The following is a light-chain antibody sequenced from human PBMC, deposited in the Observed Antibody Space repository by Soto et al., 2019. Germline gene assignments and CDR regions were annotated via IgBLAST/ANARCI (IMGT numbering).Light chain of an antibody. CDR3: GTWDSSLSAVL. J-gene: IGLJ2*01. V-gene: IGLV1-51*01. CDR2: DNN. Sequence: QSVLTQPPSVSAAPGQTVTISCSGSSSNIGNNYVSWYQHLPGTAPKLLIYDNNKRPSGIPDRFSGSKSGTSATLGITGLQTGDEADYYCGTWDSSLSAVLFGGGTKLTVL. CDR1: SSNIGNNY.